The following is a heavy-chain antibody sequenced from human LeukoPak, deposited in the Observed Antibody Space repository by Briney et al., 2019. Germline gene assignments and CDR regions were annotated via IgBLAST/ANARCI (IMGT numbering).Heavy chain of an antibody. J-gene: IGHJ4*02. CDR2: ISSSGSTI. CDR3: ARDMYYDSSGYLGY. Sequence: GVSLRLSCAASGFTFSDYYMSWIRQAPGKGLEWVSYISSSGSTIYYADSVKGRFTISRDNAKNSLYLQMNSLRAEDTAVYYCARDMYYDSSGYLGYWGQGTLVTVSS. D-gene: IGHD3-22*01. V-gene: IGHV3-11*01. CDR1: GFTFSDYY.